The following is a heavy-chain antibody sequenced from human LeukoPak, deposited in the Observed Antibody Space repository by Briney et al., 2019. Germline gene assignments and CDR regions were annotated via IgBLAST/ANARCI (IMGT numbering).Heavy chain of an antibody. CDR1: GFTFSSYA. CDR3: AKGRGTAVASAANY. Sequence: GGSLRLSCAASGFTFSSYAMSWVRQAPGKGLEWVSSISGSGDNTYYADSVKDRFSISRDNSKTTVSLQMNSLRAEDTAVYYCAKGRGTAVASAANYWGQGTLVTVSS. CDR2: ISGSGDNT. D-gene: IGHD4-23*01. V-gene: IGHV3-23*01. J-gene: IGHJ4*02.